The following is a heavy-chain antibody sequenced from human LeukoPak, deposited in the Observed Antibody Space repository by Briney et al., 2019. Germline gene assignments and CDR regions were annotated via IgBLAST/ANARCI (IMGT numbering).Heavy chain of an antibody. CDR2: IYYSGST. Sequence: PSETLSLTCTVSGGSVSSGSYYWSWIRQPPGKGLEWIGYIYYSGSTNYNPSLKSRVTISVDTSKNQFSLKLSSVTAADTAVYYCARHARSGSSYYQYFDYWGQGTLVTVSS. J-gene: IGHJ4*02. V-gene: IGHV4-61*01. CDR1: GGSVSSGSYY. CDR3: ARHARSGSSYYQYFDY. D-gene: IGHD3-22*01.